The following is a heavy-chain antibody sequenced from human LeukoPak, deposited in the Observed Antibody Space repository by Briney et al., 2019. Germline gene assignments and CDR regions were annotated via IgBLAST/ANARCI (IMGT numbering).Heavy chain of an antibody. J-gene: IGHJ4*02. D-gene: IGHD3-10*01. CDR1: GFTFSTSA. CDR3: AKHGGLRITYPFDY. Sequence: GGSLRLSCAASGFTFSTSAMSWVRQAPGKGLEWVSGVTGSGISTFYAGSVKGRFTISRDTSENTLYLQMNSLRADDTAIYFCAKHGGLRITYPFDYWGQGTLVTVSS. CDR2: VTGSGIST. V-gene: IGHV3-23*01.